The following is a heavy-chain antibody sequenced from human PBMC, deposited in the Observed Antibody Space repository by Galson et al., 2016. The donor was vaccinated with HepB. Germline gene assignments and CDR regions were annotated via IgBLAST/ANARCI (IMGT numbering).Heavy chain of an antibody. D-gene: IGHD5-18*01. J-gene: IGHJ4*02. Sequence: SETLSLTCSVSGGSISSTSFHWGWVRQPPGKGLEWIGDVEYIGSAYYNPSLRSRVTISVDTAKNQFSLRLRSVTAADTAVSFCARRNVDTSFVTWGYFDSWVPGTLVAVAS. V-gene: IGHV4-39*01. CDR1: GGSISSTSFH. CDR3: ARRNVDTSFVTWGYFDS. CDR2: VEYIGSA.